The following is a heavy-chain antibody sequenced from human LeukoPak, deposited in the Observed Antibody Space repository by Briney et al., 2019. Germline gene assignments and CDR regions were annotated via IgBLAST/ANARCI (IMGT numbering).Heavy chain of an antibody. V-gene: IGHV4-34*01. D-gene: IGHD2-21*01. CDR1: GGSFSNYY. CDR2: INHSGST. Sequence: SETLSLSCAVYGGSFSNYYWTWIRQPPGKGLEWIGEINHSGSTNYNPSLKSRVIISVDTSKNQFTLKLSSVTAADTAVYYCATILPVNYYMDVWGKGTTVTVSS. CDR3: ATILPVNYYMDV. J-gene: IGHJ6*03.